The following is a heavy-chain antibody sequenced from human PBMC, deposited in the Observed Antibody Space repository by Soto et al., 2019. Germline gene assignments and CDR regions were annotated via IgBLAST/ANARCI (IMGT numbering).Heavy chain of an antibody. J-gene: IGHJ4*02. D-gene: IGHD4-17*01. V-gene: IGHV3-7*01. Sequence: GGSLRLSCAASGFTFSSYCMSWVRQAPGKGLEWVANIKQDGSEKYYVDSVKGRFTISRDNAKNSLYLQMNSLRAEDTAVYYCARDGHGDGGFDYWGQGTLVTVSS. CDR2: IKQDGSEK. CDR3: ARDGHGDGGFDY. CDR1: GFTFSSYC.